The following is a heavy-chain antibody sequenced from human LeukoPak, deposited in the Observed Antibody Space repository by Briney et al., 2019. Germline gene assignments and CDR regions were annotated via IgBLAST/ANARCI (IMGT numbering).Heavy chain of an antibody. V-gene: IGHV1-8*01. CDR3: ARLTTGNNAFDI. D-gene: IGHD3-9*01. CDR2: MNPNSGNT. Sequence: ASVKVSCKASGYTFTSYDINWVRQATGQGLEWMGWMNPNSGNTGYAQKFQGRVTMTRDMSTSTVYMELSSLRSEDTAVYYCARLTTGNNAFDIWGQGTMVTVSS. J-gene: IGHJ3*02. CDR1: GYTFTSYD.